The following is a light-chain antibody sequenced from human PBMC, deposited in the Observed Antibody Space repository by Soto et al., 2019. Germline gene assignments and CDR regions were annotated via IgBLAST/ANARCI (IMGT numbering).Light chain of an antibody. J-gene: IGKJ5*01. Sequence: DIQMTQSPSSLSASVGDRVTITCRASQSISSYLNWYQQKPGKAPNLLIYKASSLEGGVPSRFSGSGSGTEFTLTINSLQPDDFATYYCQQYNSYSTFGQGTRLEIK. CDR1: QSISSY. V-gene: IGKV1-5*03. CDR3: QQYNSYST. CDR2: KAS.